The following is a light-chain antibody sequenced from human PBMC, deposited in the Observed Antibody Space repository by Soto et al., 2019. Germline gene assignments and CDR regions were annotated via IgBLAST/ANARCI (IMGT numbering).Light chain of an antibody. V-gene: IGKV1-33*01. Sequence: DIRMTQSPSSLSASVGDRVTISCQASQDISNRLNWYQQKPGTAPKLLIYDASLLETGVPSRFSGGGSGTDFTFTISSLQPEDFATYYCQQIDNLLFTFGQGTKLEI. CDR1: QDISNR. J-gene: IGKJ2*01. CDR2: DAS. CDR3: QQIDNLLFT.